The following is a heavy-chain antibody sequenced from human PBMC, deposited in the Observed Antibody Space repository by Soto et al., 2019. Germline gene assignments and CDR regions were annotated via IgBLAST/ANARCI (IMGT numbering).Heavy chain of an antibody. J-gene: IGHJ4*02. CDR1: GGSISSGDYY. CDR2: IYYSGCA. D-gene: IGHD1-1*01. CDR3: ARERTTTSYYFDY. V-gene: IGHV4-30-4*01. Sequence: SETLSLTCTVSGGSISSGDYYWSWIRQPPGKGLEWIGYIYYSGCAYYNPSLKSRVTISVDTSKNQFSLKLSSVTAADTAVYYCARERTTTSYYFDYWGQGTLVNRLL.